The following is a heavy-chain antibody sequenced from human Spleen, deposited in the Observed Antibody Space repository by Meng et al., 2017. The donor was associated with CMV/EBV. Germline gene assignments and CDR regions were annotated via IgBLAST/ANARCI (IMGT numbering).Heavy chain of an antibody. Sequence: GESLKISCAASGFTFSTYGMHWVRQAPGKGLEWVAFIRHDGSNKYYADSVKGRFTISRDNSKNTLYLQMNSLRTDDTAVYYCAKDGDHMYYFDYWGQGMLVTVSS. V-gene: IGHV3-30*02. CDR3: AKDGDHMYYFDY. CDR1: GFTFSTYG. D-gene: IGHD1-14*01. CDR2: IRHDGSNK. J-gene: IGHJ4*02.